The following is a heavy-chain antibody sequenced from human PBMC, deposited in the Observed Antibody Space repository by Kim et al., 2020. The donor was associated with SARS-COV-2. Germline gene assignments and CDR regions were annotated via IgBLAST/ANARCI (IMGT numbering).Heavy chain of an antibody. CDR3: ARDRLGGAFDI. CDR2: IYYSGST. CDR1: GGSISSYY. Sequence: SETLSLTCTVSGGSISSYYWSWIRQPPGKGLEWIGYIYYSGSTNYNPSLKSRVTISVDTSKNQFSLKLSSVTAADTAVYYCARDRLGGAFDICGQGTMVT. D-gene: IGHD1-26*01. J-gene: IGHJ3*02. V-gene: IGHV4-59*01.